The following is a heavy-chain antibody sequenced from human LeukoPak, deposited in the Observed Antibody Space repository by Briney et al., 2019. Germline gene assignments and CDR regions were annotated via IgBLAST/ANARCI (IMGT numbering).Heavy chain of an antibody. CDR2: INPNSGGT. J-gene: IGHJ3*02. CDR3: ARTQRAERYNWNDRAFDI. Sequence: ASVKVSCKASGYTFTGYYMHWVRQAPGQGLEWMGWINPNSGGTNYAQKFQGRVTITADESTSTAYMELSSLRSEDTAVYYCARTQRAERYNWNDRAFDIWGQGTMVTVSS. V-gene: IGHV1-2*02. D-gene: IGHD1-1*01. CDR1: GYTFTGYY.